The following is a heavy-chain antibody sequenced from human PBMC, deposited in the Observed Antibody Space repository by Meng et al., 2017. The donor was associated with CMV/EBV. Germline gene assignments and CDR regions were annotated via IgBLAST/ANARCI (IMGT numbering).Heavy chain of an antibody. CDR1: GGSVSSGSYY. D-gene: IGHD3-10*01. CDR3: ARDRMVRGVISNYNWFDP. J-gene: IGHJ5*02. CDR2: IYYSGST. V-gene: IGHV4-61*01. Sequence: SETLSLTCTVSGGSVSSGSYYWSWIRQPPGKGLEWIGYIYYSGSTNYNPSLKSRVTISVDTSKNQLSLKLSSVTAADTAVYYCARDRMVRGVISNYNWFDPWGQGTLVTVSS.